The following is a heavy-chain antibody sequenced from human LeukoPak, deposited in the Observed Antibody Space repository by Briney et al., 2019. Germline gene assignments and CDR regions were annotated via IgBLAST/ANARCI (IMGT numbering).Heavy chain of an antibody. J-gene: IGHJ4*02. D-gene: IGHD3-22*01. CDR2: IYYSGSR. V-gene: IGHV4-59*01. CDR1: GGSISSYY. Sequence: SGTLSLTCTFSGGSISSYYWSWIRQPPGKGLEWIGYIYYSGSRNYNPSLKSRVTISVDTSKNQFSLKLSSVTAADTAVYFCARGMDYYDSSGYYYASNPCYFDFWGQGTLVTVSS. CDR3: ARGMDYYDSSGYYYASNPCYFDF.